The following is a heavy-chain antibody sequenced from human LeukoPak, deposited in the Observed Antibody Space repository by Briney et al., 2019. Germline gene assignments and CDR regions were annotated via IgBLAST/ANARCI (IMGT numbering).Heavy chain of an antibody. D-gene: IGHD3-10*01. Sequence: GGSLRPSFAASGLTFSSYKMHWFRQAPGKGLKWASAIVPAGDTYYPGSVKGRFTISRENAKNSLYLQMNSLRAGDTAVYYCARSLMVRGVISYYGMDVWGQGTTVTVSS. J-gene: IGHJ6*02. V-gene: IGHV3-13*01. CDR2: IVPAGDT. CDR3: ARSLMVRGVISYYGMDV. CDR1: GLTFSSYK.